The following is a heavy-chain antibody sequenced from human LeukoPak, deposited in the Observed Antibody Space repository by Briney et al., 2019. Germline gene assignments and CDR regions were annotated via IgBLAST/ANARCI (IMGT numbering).Heavy chain of an antibody. CDR2: INHSGST. D-gene: IGHD4-23*01. CDR3: ARGDYGGRHFDY. Sequence: PSETLSLTCAVYGGSFSGYYWSWIRQPPGKGLEWIGEINHSGSTNYNPSLKSRVTISVDTSKNQFPLKLSSVTAADTAVYYCARGDYGGRHFDYWGQGTLVTVSS. V-gene: IGHV4-34*01. J-gene: IGHJ4*02. CDR1: GGSFSGYY.